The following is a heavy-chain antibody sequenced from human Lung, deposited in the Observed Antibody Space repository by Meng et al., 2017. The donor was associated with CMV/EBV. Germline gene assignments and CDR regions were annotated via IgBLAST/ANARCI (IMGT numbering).Heavy chain of an antibody. V-gene: IGHV7-4-1*02. D-gene: IGHD2/OR15-2a*01. Sequence: VQLVQSGSKLKKPGASVKGSCKASGYTFSNYTINWVRQAHGRGLEWMGWISTNTGTPTYTQGFTGRFVFSLDTSVSTAYLQISSLKAEDIAVYYCARGGNFDPWGQGTLVTVSS. CDR3: ARGGNFDP. CDR2: ISTNTGTP. J-gene: IGHJ5*02. CDR1: GYTFSNYT.